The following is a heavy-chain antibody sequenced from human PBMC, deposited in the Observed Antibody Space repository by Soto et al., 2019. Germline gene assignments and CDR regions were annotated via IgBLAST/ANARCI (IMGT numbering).Heavy chain of an antibody. J-gene: IGHJ4*02. D-gene: IGHD3-10*01. CDR1: GGTFSSYA. V-gene: IGHV1-69*13. CDR2: IIPIFGTA. CDR3: EMTLRRGLYGSGSYYNG. Sequence: GASVKVSCKASGGTFSSYAISWVRQAPGQGLEWMGGIIPIFGTANYAQKFQGRVTITADESTSTAYMELSSLRSEDTAVYYCEMTLRRGLYGSGSYYNGWGQGTLVTVSS.